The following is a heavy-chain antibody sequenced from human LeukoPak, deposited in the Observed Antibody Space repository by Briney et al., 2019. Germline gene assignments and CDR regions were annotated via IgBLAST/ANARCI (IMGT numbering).Heavy chain of an antibody. CDR1: GGSISSYY. Sequence: PSETLSLTCSVSGGSISSYYWSWIRQPPGKGLEWIGCIFYSGSTNYNPSLKSRVTISVDTSKNQFSLRLSSVTAADTAVYYCASSPAINYFAYWGQGTLVTVS. CDR2: IFYSGST. D-gene: IGHD2-2*01. CDR3: ASSPAINYFAY. V-gene: IGHV4-59*08. J-gene: IGHJ4*02.